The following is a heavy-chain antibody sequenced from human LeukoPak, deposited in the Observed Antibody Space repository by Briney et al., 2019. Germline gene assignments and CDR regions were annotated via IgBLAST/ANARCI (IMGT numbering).Heavy chain of an antibody. CDR1: GYSFTNYA. J-gene: IGHJ6*03. V-gene: IGHV7-4-1*02. CDR3: ARRAVAYYYYYYMDV. CDR2: IHPSTGNP. Sequence: GASVKVSCKASGYSFTNYAMNWVRQAPGQGLEWMGWIHPSTGNPTYAQGFTGRFVFSLDTSVSTTYLQISSLKAEDTAVYFCARRAVAYYYYYYMDVWGKGTTVTVSS. D-gene: IGHD6-19*01.